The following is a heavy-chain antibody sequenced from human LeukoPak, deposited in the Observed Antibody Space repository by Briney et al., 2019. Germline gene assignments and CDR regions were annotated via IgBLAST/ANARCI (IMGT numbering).Heavy chain of an antibody. Sequence: GGSLRLSCAASGFTFSNYFMHWVRQAPGKGLVWVSRINSDGTSTMYADSVKGRFTISRDNAKNMLYMQMNSLRGEDTAVCYCARRVDATRWFDPWGQGTLVTVSS. D-gene: IGHD2-15*01. J-gene: IGHJ5*02. CDR1: GFTFSNYF. CDR2: INSDGTST. V-gene: IGHV3-74*03. CDR3: ARRVDATRWFDP.